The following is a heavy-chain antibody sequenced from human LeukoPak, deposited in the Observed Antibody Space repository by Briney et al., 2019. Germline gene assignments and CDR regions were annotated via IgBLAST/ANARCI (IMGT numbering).Heavy chain of an antibody. CDR1: GGTFSSYA. CDR2: IIPIFGTA. V-gene: IGHV1-69*13. CDR3: ARGRGYSYGYLYFDY. D-gene: IGHD5-18*01. J-gene: IGHJ4*02. Sequence: SVKVSCKASGGTFSSYAISWVRQAPGQGLEWMGGIIPIFGTANYAQKFQGRVTITADESTSTAYMELSSLRSEDTAVYYCARGRGYSYGYLYFDYWGQETLVTVSS.